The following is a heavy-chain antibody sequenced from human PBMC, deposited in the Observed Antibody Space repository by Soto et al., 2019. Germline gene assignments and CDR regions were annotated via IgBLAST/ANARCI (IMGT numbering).Heavy chain of an antibody. D-gene: IGHD1-26*01. CDR1: GFTFSSYG. CDR3: ARDITTFSGSYYDYYYYGMDV. J-gene: IGHJ6*02. Sequence: PGGSLRLSCAASGFTFSSYGMHWVRQAPGKGLEWVAVIWYDGSNKYYADSVKGRFTISRDNSKNTLYLQMNSLRAEDTAVYYCARDITTFSGSYYDYYYYGMDVWGQGTTVTVSS. CDR2: IWYDGSNK. V-gene: IGHV3-33*01.